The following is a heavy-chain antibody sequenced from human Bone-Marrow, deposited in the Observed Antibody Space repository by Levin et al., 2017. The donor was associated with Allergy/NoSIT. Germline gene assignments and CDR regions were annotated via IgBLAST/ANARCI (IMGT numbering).Heavy chain of an antibody. CDR2: INPKSGAT. J-gene: IGHJ6*03. CDR3: AMGETVANYYYYFMDV. V-gene: IGHV1-2*06. CDR1: GYTFIDHF. Sequence: GESLKISCKPSGYTFIDHFIHWVRQAPGQGLEWLGRINPKSGATNSAHKFQGRVIMTRDMSVKTVYMELPNLSSADTAIYYCAMGETVANYYYYFMDVWGEGTAVTVSS. D-gene: IGHD3-16*01.